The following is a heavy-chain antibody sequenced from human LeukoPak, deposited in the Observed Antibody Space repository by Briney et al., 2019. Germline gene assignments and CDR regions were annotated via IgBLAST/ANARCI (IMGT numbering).Heavy chain of an antibody. J-gene: IGHJ4*02. V-gene: IGHV1-69*06. CDR2: IIPIFGTA. D-gene: IGHD3-10*01. CDR3: ASGSGSSPGKYFDY. CDR1: GDTFTSYY. Sequence: GASVKISCKASGDTFTSYYMHCVRQAPGQGLEWMGGIIPIFGTANYAQKFQGRVTITADKSTSTAYMELSSLRSEDTAVYYCASGSGSSPGKYFDYWGQGTLVTVSS.